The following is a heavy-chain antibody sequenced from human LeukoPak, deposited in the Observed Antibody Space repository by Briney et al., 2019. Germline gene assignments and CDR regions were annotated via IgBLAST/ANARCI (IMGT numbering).Heavy chain of an antibody. CDR2: IHLSDSGT. CDR3: ARHVDYYDSRGYLDY. J-gene: IGHJ4*02. V-gene: IGHV5-51*01. Sequence: GESLKISCKGSGYSFTTYWIGWVRQMPGKGLEWMVIIHLSDSGTRYSRSFQGQVTTSPDTSISTAYLQWSSLKASDTAMYYCARHVDYYDSRGYLDYWGQGTLVTVSS. CDR1: GYSFTTYW. D-gene: IGHD3-22*01.